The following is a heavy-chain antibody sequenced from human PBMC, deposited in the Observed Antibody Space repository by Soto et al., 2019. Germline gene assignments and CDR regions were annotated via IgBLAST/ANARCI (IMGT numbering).Heavy chain of an antibody. CDR1: GGSISSYY. CDR3: ARGREIRLRFLEWSQTNKDYYYGLDV. D-gene: IGHD3-3*01. CDR2: IYYSGST. V-gene: IGHV4-59*01. J-gene: IGHJ6*02. Sequence: SETLSLTCTVSGGSISSYYWSWIRQPPGKGLEWIGYIYYSGSTNYNPSLKSRVTISVDTSKNQFSLKLSSVTAADTAVYYCARGREIRLRFLEWSQTNKDYYYGLDVWGQGTTVTVSS.